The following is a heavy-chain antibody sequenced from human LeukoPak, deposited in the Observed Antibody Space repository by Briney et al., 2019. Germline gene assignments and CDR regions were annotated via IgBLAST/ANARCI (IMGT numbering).Heavy chain of an antibody. CDR1: AFTFGSFG. CDR3: AKDRLPQRGTATGATHDY. Sequence: GGSLRLSCAASAFTFGSFGMSWFRQAPGKGLEWVSGISGSGGYTYYADSVKGRFTISRDNSKNTLYLQMNSLRAEDTAVYYCAKDRLPQRGTATGATHDYWGQGTLVTVSS. J-gene: IGHJ4*02. V-gene: IGHV3-23*01. D-gene: IGHD6-13*01. CDR2: ISGSGGYT.